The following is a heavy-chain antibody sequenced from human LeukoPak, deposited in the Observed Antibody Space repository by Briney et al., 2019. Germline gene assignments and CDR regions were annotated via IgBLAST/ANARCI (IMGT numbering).Heavy chain of an antibody. J-gene: IGHJ3*02. CDR2: MYHGGST. V-gene: IGHV4-30-2*01. CDR1: GGSISSDVYS. Sequence: SETLSLTCAVSGGSISSDVYSWSWIRQPPGKGLEWIGSMYHGGSTYYNPSLKSRVTISVDRSKNQFSLKLSSVTAADTAVYYCARTSIAARRANAFDIWGQGTMVTVSS. D-gene: IGHD6-6*01. CDR3: ARTSIAARRANAFDI.